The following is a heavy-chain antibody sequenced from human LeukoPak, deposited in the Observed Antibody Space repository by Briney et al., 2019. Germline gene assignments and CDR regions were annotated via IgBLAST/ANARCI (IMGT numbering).Heavy chain of an antibody. CDR3: ARGIAVAGFDY. CDR1: GFTFSSYS. D-gene: IGHD6-19*01. J-gene: IGHJ4*02. V-gene: IGHV3-21*01. Sequence: GGSLRLSCAASGFTFSSYSMNWARQAPGKGLEWVSSISSSSSYIYYADSVKGRFTISRDNAKNSLYLQMNSLRAEDTAVYYCARGIAVAGFDYWGQGTLVTVSS. CDR2: ISSSSSYI.